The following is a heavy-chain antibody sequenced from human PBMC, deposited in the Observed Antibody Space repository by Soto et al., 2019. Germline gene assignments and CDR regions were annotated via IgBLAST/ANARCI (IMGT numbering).Heavy chain of an antibody. CDR3: ARSHHGTTVTTRRYYYYGMDV. D-gene: IGHD4-17*01. V-gene: IGHV4-39*01. J-gene: IGHJ6*02. Sequence: QLQLQESGPGLVKPSETLSLTCTVSGGSISSSGYYWGWIRQPPGKGLEWIGSVYYSGGTYYNPSLKCRVTISVDTSKNQFSLKLSSVTAADTAVYYCARSHHGTTVTTRRYYYYGMDVWGQGTTVTVSS. CDR1: GGSISSSGYY. CDR2: VYYSGGT.